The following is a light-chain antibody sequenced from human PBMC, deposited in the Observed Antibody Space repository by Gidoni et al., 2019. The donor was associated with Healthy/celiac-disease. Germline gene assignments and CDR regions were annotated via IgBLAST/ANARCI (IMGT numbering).Light chain of an antibody. CDR2: DAS. Sequence: EIVLTQSPATLSLSPGERATLSCRASQSVSSYLAWYQQKPGQAPRLLIYDASNRATGIPARLSGSGSGTDFTLTISSLEAEDFAVYYCQQRSNWPLTFGPGTKVDIK. J-gene: IGKJ3*01. CDR3: QQRSNWPLT. CDR1: QSVSSY. V-gene: IGKV3-11*01.